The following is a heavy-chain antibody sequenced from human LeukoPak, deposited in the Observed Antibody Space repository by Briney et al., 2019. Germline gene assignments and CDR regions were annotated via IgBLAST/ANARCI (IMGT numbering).Heavy chain of an antibody. CDR1: GGSFSGYY. Sequence: PSETLSLTYAVYGGSFSGYYWSWIRQPPGKGLEWIGEINHSGSTNYNPSLKSRVTISVDTSKNHFSLKLSSVTAADTAVYYCARGPGGYSYGYYFDYWGQGTLVTVSS. V-gene: IGHV4-34*01. D-gene: IGHD5-18*01. J-gene: IGHJ4*02. CDR2: INHSGST. CDR3: ARGPGGYSYGYYFDY.